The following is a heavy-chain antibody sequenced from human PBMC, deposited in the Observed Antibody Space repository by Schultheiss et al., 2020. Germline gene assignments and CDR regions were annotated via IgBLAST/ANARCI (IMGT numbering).Heavy chain of an antibody. D-gene: IGHD3-10*01. Sequence: SQTLSLTCTVSGGSISSGGYYWSWIRQHPGKGLEWIGYIYYSGSTYYNPSLKSRVTISVDTSKNQFSLKLSSVTAADTAVYYCARETSRGELSNGFDPWGQGTLVTGCS. J-gene: IGHJ5*02. CDR3: ARETSRGELSNGFDP. CDR2: IYYSGST. V-gene: IGHV4-31*03. CDR1: GGSISSGGYY.